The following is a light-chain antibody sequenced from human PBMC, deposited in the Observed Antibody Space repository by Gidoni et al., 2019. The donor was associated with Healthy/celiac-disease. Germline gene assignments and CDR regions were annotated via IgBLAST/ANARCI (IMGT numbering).Light chain of an antibody. V-gene: IGLV3-25*03. CDR1: ALPKQY. CDR2: KDS. J-gene: IGLJ2*01. Sequence: SYELTQPPSVSVSSGQTARITCSGDALPKQYAYWYQQKPGQAPVLVIYKDSERPSGIPERFSGSSSGTTVTLTISGVQAEDEADYYCQSADSSGTPYVVFGGGTKLTVL. CDR3: QSADSSGTPYVV.